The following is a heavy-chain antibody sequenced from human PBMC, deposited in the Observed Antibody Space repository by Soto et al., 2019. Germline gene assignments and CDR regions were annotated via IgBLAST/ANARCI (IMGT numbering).Heavy chain of an antibody. CDR3: ASGKGVDGHQFLGN. D-gene: IGHD1-26*01. V-gene: IGHV4-30-4*01. J-gene: IGHJ4*01. CDR1: AVPTSTDDYY. CDR2: IYYSGST. Sequence: PSETRSLTCTLSAVPTSTDDYYWTWIRQPPGKGLEWIGYIYYSGSTYYNWSLKSRVTISIDTSKNQFSLNLISVTAADTAAYYSASGKGVDGHQFLGNWGAGSVVTV.